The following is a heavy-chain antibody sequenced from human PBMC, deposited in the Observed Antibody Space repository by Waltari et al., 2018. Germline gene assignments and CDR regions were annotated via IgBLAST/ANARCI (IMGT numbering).Heavy chain of an antibody. CDR1: DLVFKIFT. J-gene: IGHJ3*01. CDR2: ISNDGAEK. V-gene: IGHV3-30*01. D-gene: IGHD2-15*01. Sequence: QEKLVESGGGVVQSGRSLRLSCAASDLVFKIFTVHWVRQAPGKGLEWGALISNDGAEKKYADSVRGRFTMARDSSAKTVYLRMDSLRPDDTALYFCAGDDPRWYPDAFDVWGQGTVVTVSS. CDR3: AGDDPRWYPDAFDV.